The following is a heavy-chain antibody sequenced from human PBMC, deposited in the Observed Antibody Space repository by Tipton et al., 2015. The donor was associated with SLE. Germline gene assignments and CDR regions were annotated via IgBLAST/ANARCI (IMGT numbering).Heavy chain of an antibody. D-gene: IGHD6-19*01. Sequence: LRLSCTVSGASVSSFCWNWIRQPAGEGLEWIGRIFTSGNTNYNPSLKSRVTISVDTSKNQFSLELSSVTAADTAVYYCARETEDTGWIHSRDYIYYYYYVDVWGQGTTVTVSS. J-gene: IGHJ6*03. V-gene: IGHV4-4*07. CDR1: GASVSSFC. CDR2: IFTSGNT. CDR3: ARETEDTGWIHSRDYIYYYYYVDV.